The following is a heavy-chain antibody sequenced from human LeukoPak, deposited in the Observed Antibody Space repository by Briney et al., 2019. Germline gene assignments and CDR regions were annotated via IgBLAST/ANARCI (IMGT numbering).Heavy chain of an antibody. CDR3: ARDVRYASGWSTPES. Sequence: SETLSLTCTVSGGSISDHYWSWIRQPSGKGLEWIGRIYSSGSANYSPSLKSRVPMSVGTSNNYFSLNLTSVTAADTALYFCARDVRYASGWSTPESWGQGILVTVSS. CDR2: IYSSGSA. CDR1: GGSISDHY. D-gene: IGHD6-19*01. J-gene: IGHJ5*02. V-gene: IGHV4-4*07.